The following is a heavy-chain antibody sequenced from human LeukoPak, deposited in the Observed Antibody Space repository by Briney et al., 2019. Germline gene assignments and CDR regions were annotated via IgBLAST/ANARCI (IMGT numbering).Heavy chain of an antibody. CDR2: IYTSGST. CDR1: GGSISSGSYY. CDR3: ARDDRVTAPTY. Sequence: SQTLSLTCTVSGGSISSGSYYSSWIRQPAGKGLEWIGRIYTSGSTNYNPSLKSRVTISVDTSKNQFSLKLSSVTAADTAVYYCARDDRVTAPTYWGQGTLVTVSS. V-gene: IGHV4-61*02. J-gene: IGHJ4*02. D-gene: IGHD1-1*01.